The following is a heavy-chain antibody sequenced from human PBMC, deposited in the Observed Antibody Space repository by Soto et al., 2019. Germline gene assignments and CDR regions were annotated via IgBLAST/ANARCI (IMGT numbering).Heavy chain of an antibody. J-gene: IGHJ5*02. D-gene: IGHD6-19*01. CDR1: GYTFTRSN. CDR3: ARAVGIAVTGLDL. Sequence: QEQLVQSGAEVKRPGASVKVSCRASGYTFTRSNINWVRQAAGQGPEWIGWMNPVNGNAAFAREFQGRVTMTRDTSTDTAYMEVGGLSSGDTAIYYCARAVGIAVTGLDLWGPGTLVTVSS. V-gene: IGHV1-8*01. CDR2: MNPVNGNA.